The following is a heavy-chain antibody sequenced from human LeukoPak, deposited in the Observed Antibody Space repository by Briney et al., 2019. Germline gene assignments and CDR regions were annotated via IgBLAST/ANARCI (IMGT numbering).Heavy chain of an antibody. CDR2: INPSGGST. J-gene: IGHJ6*03. D-gene: IGHD3-10*01. V-gene: IGHV1-46*01. CDR1: GYTFTSYY. Sequence: ASVKVSCKASGYTFTSYYMHWVRQAPGQGLEWMGIINPSGGSTSYAQKFQGRVTMTRDTSTSTVYMELSSLRSEDTAVYYCARDRLDGSGSYYAPGYYYYYMDVWGKGTTVTISS. CDR3: ARDRLDGSGSYYAPGYYYYYMDV.